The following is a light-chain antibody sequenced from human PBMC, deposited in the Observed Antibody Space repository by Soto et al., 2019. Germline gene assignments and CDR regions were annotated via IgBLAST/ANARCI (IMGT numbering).Light chain of an antibody. J-gene: IGKJ1*01. V-gene: IGKV1-5*03. Sequence: DIQMTQSPSTLSASVGDRVTITCRASQSIATWLAWYQQKPGKAPKLLMYKASSLESGVPSRFSGSGSGTEFTLTINSLQPDDFATYYCQEYNTYSRTFGQGTKVEV. CDR3: QEYNTYSRT. CDR1: QSIATW. CDR2: KAS.